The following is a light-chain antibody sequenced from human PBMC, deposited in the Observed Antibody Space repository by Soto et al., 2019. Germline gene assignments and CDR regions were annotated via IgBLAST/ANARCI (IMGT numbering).Light chain of an antibody. J-gene: IGKJ1*01. V-gene: IGKV3D-20*01. CDR2: DAS. Sequence: EIVLTQSPATLSSSPGERATLSCGASQSVSSSYLAWYQQKPGLASRLLIYDASSRATGIPDRFSGSGSGTDFTLTISRLEPEDFAVYYCQQYGSSPWTFGQGTKVDI. CDR1: QSVSSSY. CDR3: QQYGSSPWT.